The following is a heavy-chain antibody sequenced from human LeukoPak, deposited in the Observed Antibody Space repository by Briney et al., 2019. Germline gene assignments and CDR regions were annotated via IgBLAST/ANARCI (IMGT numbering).Heavy chain of an antibody. Sequence: PGGSLRLSCAASGFTFSTYTINWVRQAPGKGLEWVSSISSTSRYIYSADSVKGRFTISRDNVENSLYLQMNSLRVEDTAVYYCTRDLEYWGQGVLVTVSS. CDR3: TRDLEY. CDR1: GFTFSTYT. J-gene: IGHJ4*02. CDR2: ISSTSRYI. V-gene: IGHV3-21*01.